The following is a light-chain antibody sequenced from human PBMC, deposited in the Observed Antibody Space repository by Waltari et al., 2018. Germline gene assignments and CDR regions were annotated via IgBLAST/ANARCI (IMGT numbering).Light chain of an antibody. V-gene: IGKV3D-15*01. J-gene: IGKJ4*01. Sequence: DIVMTQSPVTLSVSHGDGDTLSCKASQSVSSKLAWYGQKPGQPPRLLIYGGSTRATGIPARFSGSGSGTEFTLTISSLQSEDFAVYYCQQYNNWPLTFGGGTKVEIK. CDR1: QSVSSK. CDR3: QQYNNWPLT. CDR2: GGS.